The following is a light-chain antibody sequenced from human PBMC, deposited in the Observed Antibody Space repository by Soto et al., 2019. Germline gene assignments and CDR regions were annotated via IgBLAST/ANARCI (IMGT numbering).Light chain of an antibody. V-gene: IGKV1-39*01. CDR2: AAS. CDR1: ERVRSK. Sequence: DIQMTQSPSSLSASVGDRVTITCRASERVRSKLNWYQQKPGKAPALLISAASRLHSGVPSRFSGSGSGTDFTLTISSLQHEDFASYYCQQGYRTPFTFGPGTKVDIK. J-gene: IGKJ3*01. CDR3: QQGYRTPFT.